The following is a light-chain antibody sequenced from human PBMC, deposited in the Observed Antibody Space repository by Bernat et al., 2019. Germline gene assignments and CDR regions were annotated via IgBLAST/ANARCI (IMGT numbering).Light chain of an antibody. V-gene: IGLV2-18*02. CDR2: EVS. Sequence: QSALTQPPSVSGSPGQSVTISCTGTSSDVGSYNRVSWYQQPPGTAPKLMIYEVSNRPSGVPDRFSGSKSGNTASLTISGLQAEDEADYYCSSYTSSSTLYVFRTGTKVTVL. J-gene: IGLJ1*01. CDR3: SSYTSSSTLYV. CDR1: SSDVGSYNR.